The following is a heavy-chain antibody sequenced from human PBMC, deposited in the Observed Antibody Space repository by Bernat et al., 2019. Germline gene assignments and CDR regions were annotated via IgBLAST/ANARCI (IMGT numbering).Heavy chain of an antibody. CDR2: ISGSGGST. D-gene: IGHD2-2*01. Sequence: EVQLLESGGGLVQPGGSLRLSCAASGFTFSSYAMSWVCQAPGKGLEWVSAISGSGGSTYYADSVKGRFTISRDNSKNTLYLQMNSLRAEDTAVYYCAKGRIYCSSTSCYALYYYYYYMDVWGKGTTVTVSS. CDR1: GFTFSSYA. J-gene: IGHJ6*03. V-gene: IGHV3-23*01. CDR3: AKGRIYCSSTSCYALYYYYYYMDV.